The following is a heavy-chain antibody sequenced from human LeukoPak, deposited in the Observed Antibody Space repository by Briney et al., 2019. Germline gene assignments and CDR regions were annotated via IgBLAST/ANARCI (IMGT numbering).Heavy chain of an antibody. J-gene: IGHJ6*03. Sequence: ASVKVSCKASGYTFTGYYMHWVRQAPGQGLEWMGWINPNSGGTNYAQKFQGRVTMTRDTSISTAYMELSRLRSDDTAVYYCARDGRGDYYYYYYYMDVWGKGTTVTTSS. CDR3: ARDGRGDYYYYYYYMDV. V-gene: IGHV1-2*02. CDR1: GYTFTGYY. CDR2: INPNSGGT. D-gene: IGHD2-21*02.